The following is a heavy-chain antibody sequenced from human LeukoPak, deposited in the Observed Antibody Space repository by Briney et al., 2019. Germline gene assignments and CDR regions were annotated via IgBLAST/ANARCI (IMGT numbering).Heavy chain of an antibody. CDR2: INSNGDST. J-gene: IGHJ4*02. CDR3: ARDGSFWRGYPYYFDY. D-gene: IGHD3-3*01. Sequence: GGSLRLSCSASGFTFNNYPMHWVRRAPGKGLEYVSAINSNGDSTYNADSVKGRFTISRDNSKNTLYLQMSSLRIEDTAVYYCARDGSFWRGYPYYFDYWGQGTLVTVSS. V-gene: IGHV3-64D*06. CDR1: GFTFNNYP.